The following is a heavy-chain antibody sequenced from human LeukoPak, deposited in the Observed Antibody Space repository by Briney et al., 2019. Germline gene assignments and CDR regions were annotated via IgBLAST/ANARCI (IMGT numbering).Heavy chain of an antibody. CDR3: ARGAPLPYGDYDWGMDV. CDR2: ISYDGSNK. CDR1: GFTFSSYG. Sequence: GGSLRLSCAASGFTFSSYGMHWVRQAPGKGLEWVAVISYDGSNKYYADSVKGRFTISRDNSKNTLYLQMNSLRPEDTAVYYCARGAPLPYGDYDWGMDVWGQGTTVTVSS. D-gene: IGHD4-17*01. J-gene: IGHJ6*02. V-gene: IGHV3-30*03.